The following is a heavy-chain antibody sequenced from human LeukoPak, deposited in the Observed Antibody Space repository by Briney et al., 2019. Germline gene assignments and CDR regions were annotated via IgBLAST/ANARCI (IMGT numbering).Heavy chain of an antibody. D-gene: IGHD3-3*01. CDR1: GGSISSYY. CDR2: IYYSGST. V-gene: IGHV4-59*01. Sequence: PSETLSLTCTASGGSISSYYWSWIRQPPGKGLEWIGHIYYSGSTNYNPSLKSRVTISVDTSKNQFSLKLSSVTAADTAVYYCARTYYDFWSGQGFDPWGQGTLVTVSS. J-gene: IGHJ5*02. CDR3: ARTYYDFWSGQGFDP.